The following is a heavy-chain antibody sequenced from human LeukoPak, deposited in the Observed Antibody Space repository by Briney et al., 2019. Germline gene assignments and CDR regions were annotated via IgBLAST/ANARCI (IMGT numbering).Heavy chain of an antibody. CDR2: IYSGGST. CDR3: ARDLWQSDSSGYYGGFWYFDL. J-gene: IGHJ2*01. V-gene: IGHV3-66*01. CDR1: GFTVSSNY. D-gene: IGHD3-22*01. Sequence: GGSLRLSCAASGFTVSSNYMSWVRQAPEKGLEWVSVIYSGGSTYYADSVKGRFTISRDNSKNTLYLQMNSLRAEHTAVYYCARDLWQSDSSGYYGGFWYFDLWGRGTLVTVSS.